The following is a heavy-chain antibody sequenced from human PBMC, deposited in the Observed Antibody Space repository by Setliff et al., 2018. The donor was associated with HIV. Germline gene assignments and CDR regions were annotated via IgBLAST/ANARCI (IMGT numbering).Heavy chain of an antibody. CDR2: ISAYNGNT. D-gene: IGHD2-21*02. J-gene: IGHJ4*02. V-gene: IGHV1-18*01. CDR1: GYTFINYG. CDR3: ARAGAEVTSHFDW. Sequence: ASVKVSCKASGYTFINYGISWVRQAPGQGLEWMGWISAYNGNTNYAQQLQGRVTMTTDTSTSTAYMELRSLRSDDTAVYYCARAGAEVTSHFDWWGQGTLVTVSS.